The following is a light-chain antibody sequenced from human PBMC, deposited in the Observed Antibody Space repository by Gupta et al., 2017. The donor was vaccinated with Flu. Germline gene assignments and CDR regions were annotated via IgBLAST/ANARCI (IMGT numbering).Light chain of an antibody. CDR2: AAS. CDR1: QSISSY. J-gene: IGKJ4*01. CDR3: QQGDSTPRV. Sequence: DIQMTQSPSSLSASVGDRVTITCRASQSISSYLNWYQQKPGKAPKLLIYAASSLQSGVPSRFSGSGSGTDFTLTISRLHPEDFATYYCQQGDSTPRVFGGGTKVEIK. V-gene: IGKV1-39*01.